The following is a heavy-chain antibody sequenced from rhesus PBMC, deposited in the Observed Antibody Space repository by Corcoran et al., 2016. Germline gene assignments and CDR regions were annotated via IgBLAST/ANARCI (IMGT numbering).Heavy chain of an antibody. CDR1: GGSISSNW. CDR3: ASFNEGGLDS. D-gene: IGHD1-32*01. V-gene: IGHV4-173*01. Sequence: QLQLQLSGPGLVKPSETLSLTCAVSGGSISSNWWSWIRQPPGKGREWIGRISGSGWRTSYNPSLKSRVTISTDTSKNQLSLKLISVTAADTAVYYCASFNEGGLDSWGQGVVVTVSS. CDR2: ISGSGWRT. J-gene: IGHJ6*01.